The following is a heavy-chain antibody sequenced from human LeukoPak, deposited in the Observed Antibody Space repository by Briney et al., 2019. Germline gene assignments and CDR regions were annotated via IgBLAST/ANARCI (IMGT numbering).Heavy chain of an antibody. Sequence: PSETLSLTCTVSGGSISSYYWSWIRQPPGKGLEWIGYIYYSGSTNYNPSLTSRVTISVDTSKNQFSLKLSSVTAADTAVYYCARDPSVGVEPAAHFDYWGQETRVTVSS. CDR2: IYYSGST. J-gene: IGHJ4*02. CDR1: GGSISSYY. CDR3: ARDPSVGVEPAAHFDY. V-gene: IGHV4-59*01. D-gene: IGHD2-2*01.